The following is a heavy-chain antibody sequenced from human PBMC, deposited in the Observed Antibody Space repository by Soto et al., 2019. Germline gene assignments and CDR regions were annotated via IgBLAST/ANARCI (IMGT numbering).Heavy chain of an antibody. Sequence: SETLSLTCAVYGGSFSGYYWSWIRQPPGKGLEWIGEINHSGSTNYNPSLKSRVTISVDTSKNQFSLKLSSVTAADTAVYYCARGEEWIPKKYYSDYWGQGTLVTVSS. CDR1: GGSFSGYY. D-gene: IGHD5-18*01. J-gene: IGHJ4*02. CDR2: INHSGST. CDR3: ARGEEWIPKKYYSDY. V-gene: IGHV4-34*01.